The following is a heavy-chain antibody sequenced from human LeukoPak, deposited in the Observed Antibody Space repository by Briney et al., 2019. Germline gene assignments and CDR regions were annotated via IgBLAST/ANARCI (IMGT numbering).Heavy chain of an antibody. CDR2: MNEYSTTI. CDR1: GFPFNIVL. V-gene: IGHV3-74*01. D-gene: IGHD1-14*01. Sequence: GGALRLSCAASGFPFNIVLMHCVREAPGEGLGWGSDMNEYSTTISYADFVKGRFTISRDNAKSILYLQMNNLRAEDTAMYFCARGGVNPVDHWGQGTLVTVSS. J-gene: IGHJ4*02. CDR3: ARGGVNPVDH.